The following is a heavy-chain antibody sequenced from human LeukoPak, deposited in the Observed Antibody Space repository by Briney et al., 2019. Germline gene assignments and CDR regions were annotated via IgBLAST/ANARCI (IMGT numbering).Heavy chain of an antibody. J-gene: IGHJ4*02. D-gene: IGHD6-13*01. CDR2: ISYDGNNK. Sequence: GGSLRLSCAASGFTFSRFGMHWVRQAPGKGLEWLAVISYDGNNKYYADSVKGRFTISRDNSKNTLYLQMNSLRAEDTAVYYCASHPAYFSSWSYWGQGTLVTVSS. CDR1: GFTFSRFG. V-gene: IGHV3-30*03. CDR3: ASHPAYFSSWSY.